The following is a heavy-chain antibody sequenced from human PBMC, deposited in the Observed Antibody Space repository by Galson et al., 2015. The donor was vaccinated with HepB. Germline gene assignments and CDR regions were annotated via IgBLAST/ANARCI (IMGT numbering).Heavy chain of an antibody. Sequence: QSGAEVKKPGESLKISCKGSGYSFTSYWIGWVRQMPGKGLEWMGIIYPGDSDTRYSPSFQGQVTISADKSISTAYLQWSSLKASDTAMYYCARHALDTAMVQRPEGYWGQGTLVTVSS. CDR1: GYSFTSYW. V-gene: IGHV5-51*01. CDR3: ARHALDTAMVQRPEGY. D-gene: IGHD5-18*01. CDR2: IYPGDSDT. J-gene: IGHJ4*02.